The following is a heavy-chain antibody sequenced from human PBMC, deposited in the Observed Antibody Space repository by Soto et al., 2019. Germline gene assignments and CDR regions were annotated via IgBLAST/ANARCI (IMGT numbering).Heavy chain of an antibody. CDR1: GGTFSSYA. V-gene: IGHV1-69*13. Sequence: GASVKVSCKASGGTFSSYAISWVRQAPGQGLEWMGGIIPIFGTANYAQKFQGRVTITADESTSTAYMELSSLRSEDTAVYYCARDGVMVAATHYYYGMDVWGQGTTVTVSS. CDR3: ARDGVMVAATHYYYGMDV. D-gene: IGHD2-15*01. J-gene: IGHJ6*02. CDR2: IIPIFGTA.